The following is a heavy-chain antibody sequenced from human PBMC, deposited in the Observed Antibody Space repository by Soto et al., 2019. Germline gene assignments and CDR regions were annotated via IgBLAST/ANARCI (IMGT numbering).Heavy chain of an antibody. CDR2: VSHDGRNT. J-gene: IGHJ4*02. D-gene: IGHD6-19*01. Sequence: VQLVESGGGVVQPGRSLRLSCAASGFTFSDYAMHWVRQAPGKGLEWVAVVSHDGRNTHYADSVKGRVTISRDSSKNTGSLDMTSLGAEDTAVYYCAKGGRQWLVTSDFNYWGQGALVTVSS. CDR3: AKGGRQWLVTSDFNY. V-gene: IGHV3-30*18. CDR1: GFTFSDYA.